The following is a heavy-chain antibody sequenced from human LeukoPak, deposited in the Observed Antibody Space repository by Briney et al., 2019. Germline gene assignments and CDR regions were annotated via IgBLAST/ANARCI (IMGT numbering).Heavy chain of an antibody. D-gene: IGHD5-12*01. CDR3: SISSEVASTYCGKDL. CDR1: GYTSSGYS. CDR2: INTNSGGT. J-gene: IGHJ6*02. Sequence: ASVKVCCAASGYTSSGYSMRWVRQAPGQGLEWMGWINTNSGGTHYAQKFQGRVTMTRDTSISTAYMELSSLRSDDTALYHCSISSEVASTYCGKDLWGQGTSVTVSS. V-gene: IGHV1-2*02.